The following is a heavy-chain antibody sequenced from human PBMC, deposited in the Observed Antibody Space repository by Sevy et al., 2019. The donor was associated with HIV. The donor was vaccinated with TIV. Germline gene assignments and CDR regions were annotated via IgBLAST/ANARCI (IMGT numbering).Heavy chain of an antibody. CDR2: AYHSGTT. V-gene: IGHV4-38-2*02. Sequence: SETLSLTCAVSGHSISDYYWGWIRQPPGKGLEWIATAYHSGTTYYSPSLKSRVTISVDTSKNHFSLKLNSVTAADTAVYYCARDFGDRAPTAVTNCFDPWGQGTLVTVSS. CDR3: ARDFGDRAPTAVTNCFDP. CDR1: GHSISDYY. D-gene: IGHD3-16*01. J-gene: IGHJ5*02.